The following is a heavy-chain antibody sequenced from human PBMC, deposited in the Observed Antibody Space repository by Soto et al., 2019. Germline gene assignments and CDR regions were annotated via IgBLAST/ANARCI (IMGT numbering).Heavy chain of an antibody. CDR2: FDPEDGET. CDR3: PTGPFPPAPDAFDI. V-gene: IGHV1-24*01. J-gene: IGHJ3*02. Sequence: ASVKVSCKVSGYTLTELSMHWVRQAPGKGLEWMGGFDPEDGETIYAQKFQGRVTMTEDTSTDTAYMELSSLRSEDTAVYYCPTGPFPPAPDAFDIWGQGTMVTVSS. CDR1: GYTLTELS.